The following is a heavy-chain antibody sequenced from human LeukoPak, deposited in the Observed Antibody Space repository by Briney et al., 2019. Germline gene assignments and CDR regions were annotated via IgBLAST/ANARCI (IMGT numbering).Heavy chain of an antibody. CDR2: INQDGSEK. D-gene: IGHD5-24*01. Sequence: GGSLRLSYEASGFTLSIYWMSWVRQAPGKGLEWVANINQDGSEKYYVDSVKGRFTISRDNAKKSLYLQMNSLRVEDTAVYYCARGFDGYYGFDIWGQGTMVTVSS. J-gene: IGHJ3*02. V-gene: IGHV3-7*05. CDR1: GFTLSIYW. CDR3: ARGFDGYYGFDI.